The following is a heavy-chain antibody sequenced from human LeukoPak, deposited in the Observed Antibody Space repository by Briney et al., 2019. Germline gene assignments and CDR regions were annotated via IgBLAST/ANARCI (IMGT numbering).Heavy chain of an antibody. J-gene: IGHJ4*02. D-gene: IGHD2-21*02. Sequence: ASVKVSCKSSGYTFTSYGLSWVRQAPGQGLEWMGWISAYSGNTNYAQNFQGRVTMTRNTSTSTVYMELKSLRSDDTAFYYCARKGCGGDCYSGDYWGQGTLVTVSS. V-gene: IGHV1-18*01. CDR2: ISAYSGNT. CDR3: ARKGCGGDCYSGDY. CDR1: GYTFTSYG.